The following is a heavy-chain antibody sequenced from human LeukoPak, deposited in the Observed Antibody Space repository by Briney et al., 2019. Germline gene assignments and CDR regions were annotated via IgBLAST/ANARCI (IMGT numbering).Heavy chain of an antibody. CDR2: IYYSGST. CDR1: GGSISSGDYY. V-gene: IGHV4-30-4*01. J-gene: IGHJ5*02. Sequence: SQTLSLTCTVSGGSISSGDYYWSWIRQPPGKGLEWIGYIYYSGSTYYNPSLKSRVTISVDTSKNQFPLKLSSVTAADTAVYYCARDCQATVTPLRPEFDPWGQGTLVTVSS. CDR3: ARDCQATVTPLRPEFDP. D-gene: IGHD4-17*01.